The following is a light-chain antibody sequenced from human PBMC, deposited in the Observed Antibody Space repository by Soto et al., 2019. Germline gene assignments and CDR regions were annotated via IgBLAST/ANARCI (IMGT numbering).Light chain of an antibody. J-gene: IGKJ1*01. CDR3: HQYNFWPT. CDR2: GAS. Sequence: EIVMTQSPATLSVSPGGRATLSFRASQSISGALAWYQQKPGQAPRLLIYGASTRATTFPARFSGGGSGTEFTLTTNSLQSEDFAVYFCHQYNFWPTFGQGTKVDI. CDR1: QSISGA. V-gene: IGKV3-15*01.